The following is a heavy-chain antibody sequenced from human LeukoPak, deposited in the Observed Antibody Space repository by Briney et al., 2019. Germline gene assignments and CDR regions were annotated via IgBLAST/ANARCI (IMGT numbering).Heavy chain of an antibody. V-gene: IGHV3-30*02. J-gene: IGHJ4*02. CDR2: IWFDGSKR. Sequence: PGGSLRLSCAASGFTFSSYAMHWVRQAPGKGLEWVAFIWFDGSKRDYADSVKGRFTISRDNSKNTLSLEMNSLRAEDTAVYYCAKDDSSAWYYFDYWGQGTLVTVSS. CDR1: GFTFSSYA. CDR3: AKDDSSAWYYFDY. D-gene: IGHD6-19*01.